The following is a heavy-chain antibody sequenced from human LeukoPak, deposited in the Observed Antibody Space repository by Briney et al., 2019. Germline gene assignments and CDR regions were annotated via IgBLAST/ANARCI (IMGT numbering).Heavy chain of an antibody. D-gene: IGHD5-18*01. CDR2: ISWDGGST. CDR1: GFTFDDYA. J-gene: IGHJ4*02. CDR3: ARLHRGYSYGTLDY. V-gene: IGHV3-43D*03. Sequence: PGGSLRLSCAASGFTFDDYAMHWVRQAPGKGLEWVSLISWDGGSTYYADSVKGRFTISRDNSKNSLYLQMNSLRAEDTALYYCARLHRGYSYGTLDYWGQGTLVTVSS.